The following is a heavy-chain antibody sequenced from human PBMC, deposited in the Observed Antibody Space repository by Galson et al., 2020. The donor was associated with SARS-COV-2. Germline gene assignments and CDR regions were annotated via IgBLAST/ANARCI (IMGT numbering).Heavy chain of an antibody. CDR1: GGSISSGGYY. CDR3: ARGGWELLPLGAFDI. CDR2: IYYSGST. D-gene: IGHD1-26*01. Sequence: SETLSLTCTVSGGSISSGGYYWSWIRQHPGKGLEWIGYIYYSGSTYYNPSLKSRVTISVDTSKNHFSLKLSSVTAADTAVYYCARGGWELLPLGAFDIWGQGTMVTVSS. V-gene: IGHV4-31*03. J-gene: IGHJ3*02.